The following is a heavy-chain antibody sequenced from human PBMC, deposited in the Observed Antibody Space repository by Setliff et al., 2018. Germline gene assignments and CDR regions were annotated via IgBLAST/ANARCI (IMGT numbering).Heavy chain of an antibody. D-gene: IGHD5-12*01. V-gene: IGHV1-18*01. CDR2: ISSYNGKT. CDR1: GYIFTSYG. Sequence: ASVKVSCKASGYIFTSYGFSWVRQAPGQGLEWMGWISSYNGKTNYAQKLQGRVTMTTDTSTSTAYMELRSLRSDDTAVYYCARERGDIVTTTSYYYYLDVWGKGTTVTVSS. J-gene: IGHJ6*03. CDR3: ARERGDIVTTTSYYYYLDV.